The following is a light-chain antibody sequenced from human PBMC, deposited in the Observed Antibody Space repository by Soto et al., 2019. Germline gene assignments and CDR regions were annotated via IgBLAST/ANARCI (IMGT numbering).Light chain of an antibody. CDR2: GPS. CDR3: QQYYDWPLT. Sequence: MLMTPSPATLSVSPGEIAILFCRPRPWVSTYLSCYQHEPVPAPRLLIYGPSTRATGIPARFSGSGSGTEFTLTISSLQSEDFAVYYCQQYYDWPLTFGGGTKVDIK. J-gene: IGKJ4*01. CDR1: PWVSTY. V-gene: IGKV3-15*01.